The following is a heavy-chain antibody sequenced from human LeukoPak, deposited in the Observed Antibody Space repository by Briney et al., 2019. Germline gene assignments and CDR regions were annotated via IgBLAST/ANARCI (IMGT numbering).Heavy chain of an antibody. CDR1: GGSISLSYYY. CDR2: VYYSGST. V-gene: IGHV4-39*01. CDR3: ARLPTPCCRGDCYGDAFDI. J-gene: IGHJ3*02. D-gene: IGHD2-21*02. Sequence: PSETLSLTCSVSGGSISLSYYYWGWIRQPPGKALEWIGSVYYSGSTYYNPSLKSRVTISVDTSKNQFSLKLSSVTAADTAVYYCARLPTPCCRGDCYGDAFDIWGQGTMVTVSS.